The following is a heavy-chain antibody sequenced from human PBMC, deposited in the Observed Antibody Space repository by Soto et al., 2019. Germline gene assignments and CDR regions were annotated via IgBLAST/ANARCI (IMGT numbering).Heavy chain of an antibody. CDR1: GFTFDKFW. Sequence: GGSLRLSCAASGFTFDKFWMNWVRQAPGKGPEWLSGINSDGTISSYADSVKGRFTISRDNARNTLSLEMNSLRADDTAVYYLERLSGDHSAFFSYGMDALGQGTTVTVSS. J-gene: IGHJ6*02. D-gene: IGHD2-21*01. V-gene: IGHV3-74*01. CDR2: INSDGTIS. CDR3: ERLSGDHSAFFSYGMDA.